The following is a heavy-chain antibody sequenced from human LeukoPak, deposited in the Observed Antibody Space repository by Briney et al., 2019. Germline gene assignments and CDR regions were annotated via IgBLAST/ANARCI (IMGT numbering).Heavy chain of an antibody. CDR1: GFTFSSYA. D-gene: IGHD2-15*01. V-gene: IGHV3-30*04. J-gene: IGHJ4*02. CDR2: ISYDGSNK. Sequence: GGSLRLSCAASGFTFSSYAMHWVRQAPGKGLEWVAVISYDGSNKYYADSVKGRFTISRDNSKSTLYLQMNSLRAEDTAVYYCARDGGAFHYSDYFDYWGQGTLVTVSS. CDR3: ARDGGAFHYSDYFDY.